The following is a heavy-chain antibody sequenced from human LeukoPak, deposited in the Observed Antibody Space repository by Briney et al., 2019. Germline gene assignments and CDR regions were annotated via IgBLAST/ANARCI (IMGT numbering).Heavy chain of an antibody. CDR3: ARGTDFWSGYVQI. V-gene: IGHV3-53*01. Sequence: GGSLRLSCAASGFTVSSHYMSWVRQAPGKVLAWVSLLCGGITYYADSVKGRFTISRDNSKNTLYLQMNSLRAEDTAVYYCARGTDFWSGYVQIWGQGTMVTVSS. D-gene: IGHD3-3*01. J-gene: IGHJ3*02. CDR2: LCGGIT. CDR1: GFTVSSHY.